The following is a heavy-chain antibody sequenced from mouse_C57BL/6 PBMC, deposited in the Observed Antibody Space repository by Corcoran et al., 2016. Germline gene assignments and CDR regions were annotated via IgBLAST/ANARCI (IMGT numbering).Heavy chain of an antibody. CDR3: ARDGTTVVPFDY. CDR2: INTYSGVP. J-gene: IGHJ2*01. D-gene: IGHD1-1*01. V-gene: IGHV9-3*01. CDR1: GYTFTTYG. Sequence: QIQLVQSGPELKKPGETVKISCKASGYTFTTYGMSWVKQAPGKGLKWMGWINTYSGVPTYADDFKGRFAFSLETSASTAYLQINNLKNEDTATYFGARDGTTVVPFDYWGQGTTLTVSS.